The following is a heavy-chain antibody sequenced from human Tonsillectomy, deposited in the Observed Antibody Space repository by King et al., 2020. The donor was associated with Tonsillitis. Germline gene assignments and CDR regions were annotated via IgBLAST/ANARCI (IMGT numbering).Heavy chain of an antibody. Sequence: VQLVESGGGVVQPGRSLRLSCAASGFTFSSYGMHWVRQAPGKGLEWVAVISYDGSNKYYADSVKGRFTISRDNSKNTLYLQMNSLRAEDTAVYYCANQPCSSTSCPSDYWGQGTLVTVSS. CDR2: ISYDGSNK. CDR3: ANQPCSSTSCPSDY. V-gene: IGHV3-30*18. J-gene: IGHJ4*02. CDR1: GFTFSSYG. D-gene: IGHD2-2*01.